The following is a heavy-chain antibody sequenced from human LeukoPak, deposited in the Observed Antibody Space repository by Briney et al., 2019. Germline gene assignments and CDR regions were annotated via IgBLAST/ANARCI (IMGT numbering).Heavy chain of an antibody. J-gene: IGHJ3*01. CDR1: AGTFSSYP. Sequence: GASVKVSCKASAGTFSSYPVSWVRQAPGQGLEWMGAIIPIFGIGNYSQRFQGRVTITADESTSTVYMEINNLKSEDTAVYYCTRGDCSSISCPTQSDAFDVRGQGTMVTVSS. V-gene: IGHV1-69*13. CDR2: IIPIFGIG. CDR3: TRGDCSSISCPTQSDAFDV. D-gene: IGHD2-2*01.